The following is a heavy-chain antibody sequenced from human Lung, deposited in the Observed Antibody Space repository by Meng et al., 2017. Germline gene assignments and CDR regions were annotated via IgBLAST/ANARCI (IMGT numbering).Heavy chain of an antibody. CDR2: INHGGST. Sequence: QVQRHQWGAGLLATAENLALTCAVYGGSNSGSYWSWIRQSPAKGLECIGKINHGGSTNYNPSLEGRVTISVDTPKNQFSLGLTSMTVADTAVYYCARERHSTIIRGVIDFWGQGALVTVSS. J-gene: IGHJ4*02. CDR3: ARERHSTIIRGVIDF. CDR1: GGSNSGSY. D-gene: IGHD3-10*01. V-gene: IGHV4-34*01.